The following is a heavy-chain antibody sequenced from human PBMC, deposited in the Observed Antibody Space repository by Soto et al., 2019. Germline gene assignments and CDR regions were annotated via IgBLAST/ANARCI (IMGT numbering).Heavy chain of an antibody. CDR1: GFTVSSNY. CDR3: ARHYYGSGSCFWFGP. D-gene: IGHD3-10*01. Sequence: EVQLVESGGGLVQPGGSLRLSCAASGFTVSSNYMSWVRQAPGKGLEWVSVIYSGGSTYYADSVKGRFTISRHNSTNTLYLQMNCLRAEDTAVYYCARHYYGSGSCFWFGPWGHGTLLIVSS. J-gene: IGHJ5*02. V-gene: IGHV3-53*04. CDR2: IYSGGST.